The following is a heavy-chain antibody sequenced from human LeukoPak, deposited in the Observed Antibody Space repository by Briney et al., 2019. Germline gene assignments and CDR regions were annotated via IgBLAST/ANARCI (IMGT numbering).Heavy chain of an antibody. V-gene: IGHV3-53*01. D-gene: IGHD3-16*01. J-gene: IGHJ3*01. CDR2: VHSGGST. CDR1: GFTVSTNY. CDR3: ARGGAFDV. Sequence: GGSLRLSCAASGFTVSTNYMSWDRQAPGKGLDWVSVVHSGGSTYYADSVKGRFTISRDNSKNTLYLQMNSLRVEDTAVYYCARGGAFDVWGQGTMVTVSS.